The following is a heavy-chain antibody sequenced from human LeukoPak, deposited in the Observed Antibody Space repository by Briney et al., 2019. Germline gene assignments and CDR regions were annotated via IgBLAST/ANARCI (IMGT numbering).Heavy chain of an antibody. CDR2: ISSSSGYI. J-gene: IGHJ6*02. CDR1: GFTFSSYY. V-gene: IGHV3-21*01. Sequence: GGSLRLSCAASGFTFSSYYMNWVRQAPGKGLEWVSSISSSSGYIYYADSVKGRFTISRDNAKNSLYLQMNSLRAEDTAVYYCAREDYDSSGYYFYYYYGMDVWGQGTTVTVSS. D-gene: IGHD3-22*01. CDR3: AREDYDSSGYYFYYYYGMDV.